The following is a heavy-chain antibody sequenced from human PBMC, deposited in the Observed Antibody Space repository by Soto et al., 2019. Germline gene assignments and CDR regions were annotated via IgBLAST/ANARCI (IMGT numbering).Heavy chain of an antibody. CDR2: IYYSGST. Sequence: SETLSLTCTVSGGSISSYYWSWIRQPPGKGLEWIGYIYYSGSTNYNPSLKSRVTISVDTSKNQFSLKLSSVTAADTAVYYCARAGIAAASSLLDYWGQGTLVTVSS. J-gene: IGHJ4*02. CDR3: ARAGIAAASSLLDY. D-gene: IGHD6-25*01. CDR1: GGSISSYY. V-gene: IGHV4-59*01.